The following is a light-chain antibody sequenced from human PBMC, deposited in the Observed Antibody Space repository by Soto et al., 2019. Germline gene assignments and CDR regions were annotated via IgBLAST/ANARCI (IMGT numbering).Light chain of an antibody. Sequence: AIRMTQSPSSLSASTGDRVTITCRASQGISSYLAWYQQKPGKAPKLLIYAASTLQSGVPSRFSGSGSGTDFTLTISCLQSEDLATYYCQQYYSYPFGAFGQGTKVEIK. J-gene: IGKJ1*01. CDR1: QGISSY. V-gene: IGKV1-8*01. CDR2: AAS. CDR3: QQYYSYPFGA.